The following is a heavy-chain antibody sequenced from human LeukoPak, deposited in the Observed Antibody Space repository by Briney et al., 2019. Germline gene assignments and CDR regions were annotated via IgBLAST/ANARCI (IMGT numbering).Heavy chain of an antibody. CDR2: INPNSGGT. J-gene: IGHJ4*02. D-gene: IGHD6-19*01. Sequence: ASVKVSCKASGGTFSSYAISWVRQAPGQGLEWMGWINPNSGGTNYAQKFQGWVTMTRDTSISTAYMELSRLRSDDTAVYYCARGRSSGPFDYWGQGTLVTVSS. CDR3: ARGRSSGPFDY. V-gene: IGHV1-2*04. CDR1: GGTFSSYA.